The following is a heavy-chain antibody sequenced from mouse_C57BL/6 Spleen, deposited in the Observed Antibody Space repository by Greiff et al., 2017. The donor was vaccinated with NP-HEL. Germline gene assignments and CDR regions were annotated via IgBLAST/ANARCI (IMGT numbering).Heavy chain of an antibody. CDR2: IYPGDGDT. CDR1: GYAFSSSW. Sequence: VKLMESGPELVKPGASVKISCKASGYAFSSSWMNWVKQRPGKGLEWVGRIYPGDGDTNYNGKFKGKATLTAAKSSSTAYMQLSSLTSADSAVYFCARGDYYGSSAPAGFAYWGQGTLVTVSA. V-gene: IGHV1-82*01. D-gene: IGHD1-1*01. J-gene: IGHJ3*01. CDR3: ARGDYYGSSAPAGFAY.